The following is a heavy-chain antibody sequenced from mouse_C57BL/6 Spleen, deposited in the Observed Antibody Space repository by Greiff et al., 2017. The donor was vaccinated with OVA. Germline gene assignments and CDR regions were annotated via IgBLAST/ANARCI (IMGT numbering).Heavy chain of an antibody. CDR3: ARRSTTVAFYFDY. J-gene: IGHJ2*01. CDR2: INPSSGYT. Sequence: QVQLQQSGAELARPGASVKMSCKASGYTFTSYPMHWVKQRPGQGLEWIGYINPSSGYTKYNQKFKDKATLTAAKSSSTAYVQLSSLTSEYSAFDYCARRSTTVAFYFDYWGQGTTLTVSS. D-gene: IGHD1-1*01. CDR1: GYTFTSYP. V-gene: IGHV1-4*01.